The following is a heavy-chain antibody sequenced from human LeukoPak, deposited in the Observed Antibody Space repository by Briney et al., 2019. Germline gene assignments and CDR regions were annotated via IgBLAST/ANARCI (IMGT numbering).Heavy chain of an antibody. CDR2: ISAYNGNT. D-gene: IGHD3-22*01. CDR3: ARDLGLINYYDSSGYYFDY. J-gene: IGHJ4*02. CDR1: GYTFTSYG. V-gene: IGHV1-18*01. Sequence: ASVKVSCKASGYTFTSYGISWVRQAPGQGLEWMGWISAYNGNTNYAQKLQGRATMTTDTSTSTAYMELRSLRSDDTAVYYCARDLGLINYYDSSGYYFDYWGQGTLVTVSS.